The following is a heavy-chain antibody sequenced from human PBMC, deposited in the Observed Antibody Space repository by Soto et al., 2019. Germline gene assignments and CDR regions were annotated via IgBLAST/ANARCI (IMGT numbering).Heavy chain of an antibody. J-gene: IGHJ5*02. D-gene: IGHD2-15*01. CDR1: GDSVSSNSAA. V-gene: IGHV6-1*01. CDR3: ARDQNVVVAASYNWFDP. Sequence: PSQTLSLICAMSGDSVSSNSAAGDWIKQSTSRGLEWLGRTYYRSKRYNDYAVSVKSRITISPDTSKNQFSLQLNSVTPEDTAVYYCARDQNVVVAASYNWFDPWGQGTLVTVSS. CDR2: TYYRSKRYN.